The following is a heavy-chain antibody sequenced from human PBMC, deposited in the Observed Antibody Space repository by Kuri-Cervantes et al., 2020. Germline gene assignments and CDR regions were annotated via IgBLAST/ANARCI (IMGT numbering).Heavy chain of an antibody. CDR1: GFTFSTYG. CDR3: AKGVLWFGDRIGFDP. Sequence: GESLKISCATSGFTFSTYGMNWVRQVPGKGLEWVSAISSSGKSANYADSVKGRFTISRDNSKNTLYLQMSSLRAEDTAVYYCAKGVLWFGDRIGFDPWGQGTLVTVSS. D-gene: IGHD3-10*01. CDR2: ISSSGKSA. J-gene: IGHJ5*02. V-gene: IGHV3-23*01.